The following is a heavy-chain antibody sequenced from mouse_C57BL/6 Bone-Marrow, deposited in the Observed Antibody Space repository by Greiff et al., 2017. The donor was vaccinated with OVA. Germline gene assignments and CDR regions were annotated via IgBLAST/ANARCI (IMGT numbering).Heavy chain of an antibody. Sequence: EVQLVESGGGLVQSGRSLRLSCATSGFTFSDFYMEWVRQAPGKGLEWIAASRNKANDYTTEYSASVKGRFIFSRPTSQRLLYLQMNALRAEDTAIYYCARDANQGWFAYWGQGTLVTVSA. CDR3: ARDANQGWFAY. CDR1: GFTFSDFY. V-gene: IGHV7-1*01. J-gene: IGHJ3*01. CDR2: SRNKANDYTT.